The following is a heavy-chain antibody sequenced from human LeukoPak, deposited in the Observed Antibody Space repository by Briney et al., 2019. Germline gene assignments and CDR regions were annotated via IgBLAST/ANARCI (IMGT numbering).Heavy chain of an antibody. D-gene: IGHD6-19*01. V-gene: IGHV3-53*01. CDR3: ARDSNGPAF. J-gene: IGHJ4*02. CDR2: IYSGGGT. CDR1: GFTVSNNY. Sequence: GGSLRLSCAASGFTVSNNYTSWVRQAPGKGLEWVSVIYSGGGTFYSEFVKGRFTISRDYSKNTLYLQMNSLRADDTAVYYCARDSNGPAFWGQGTLVTVSS.